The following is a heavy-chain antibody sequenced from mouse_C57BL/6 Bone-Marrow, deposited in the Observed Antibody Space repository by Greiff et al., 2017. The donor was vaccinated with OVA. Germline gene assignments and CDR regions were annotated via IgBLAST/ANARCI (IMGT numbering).Heavy chain of an antibody. CDR2: IYPGDGDT. V-gene: IGHV1-80*01. CDR1: GYAFSSYW. J-gene: IGHJ3*01. CDR3: AREGDLGWFAY. D-gene: IGHD3-3*01. Sequence: QVQLKQSGAELVKPGASVKISCKASGYAFSSYWMNWVKQRPGKGLEWIGQIYPGDGDTNYNGKFKGKATLTADKSSSTAYMQLSSLTSEDSAVYFCAREGDLGWFAYWGQGTLVTVSA.